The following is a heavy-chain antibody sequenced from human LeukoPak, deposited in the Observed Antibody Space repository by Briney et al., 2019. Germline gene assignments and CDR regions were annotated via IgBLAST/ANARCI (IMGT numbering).Heavy chain of an antibody. Sequence: SETLSLTCAVSGYSISSGYYWGWIRQPPGKGLEWIGSIYHSGSTYYNPSLKSRVPISVDTSKNQFSLKLSSVTAADTAVYYCARHNNFWSGYYTHNIFDYWGQGTLVTVSS. CDR1: GYSISSGYY. D-gene: IGHD3-3*01. J-gene: IGHJ4*02. CDR3: ARHNNFWSGYYTHNIFDY. V-gene: IGHV4-38-2*01. CDR2: IYHSGST.